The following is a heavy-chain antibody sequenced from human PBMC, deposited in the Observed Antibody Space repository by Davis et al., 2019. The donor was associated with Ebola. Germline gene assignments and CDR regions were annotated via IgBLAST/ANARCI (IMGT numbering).Heavy chain of an antibody. J-gene: IGHJ6*02. CDR2: IKQDGSEK. CDR3: ARASGPVTNGGSSSVGYYYGMDV. D-gene: IGHD6-6*01. CDR1: GFTFSNAW. Sequence: GESLKISCAASGFTFSNAWMSWVRQAPGKGLEWVANIKQDGSEKYYVDSVKGRFTISRDNAKNSLYLQMNSLRAEDTAVYYCARASGPVTNGGSSSVGYYYGMDVWGQGTTVTVSS. V-gene: IGHV3-7*03.